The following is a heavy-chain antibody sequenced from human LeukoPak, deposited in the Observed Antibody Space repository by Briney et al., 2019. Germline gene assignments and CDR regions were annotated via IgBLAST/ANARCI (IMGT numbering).Heavy chain of an antibody. CDR2: ISYDGGNK. D-gene: IGHD5-12*01. Sequence: PGGSPRLSCAASGFAFSSYAMHWVRQAPGKGLEWVAVISYDGGNKYYADFVKGRFTITRDNSKSTLYLQMNSLRAEDTAVYYCAKDGEDIVATSPDYWGQGTLVTVSS. CDR3: AKDGEDIVATSPDY. V-gene: IGHV3-30*18. CDR1: GFAFSSYA. J-gene: IGHJ4*02.